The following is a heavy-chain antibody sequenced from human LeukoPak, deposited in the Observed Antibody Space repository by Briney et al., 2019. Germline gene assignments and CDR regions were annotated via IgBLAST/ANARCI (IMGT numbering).Heavy chain of an antibody. V-gene: IGHV4-4*07. Sequence: SETLSLTCTVSGGSMSTYYWSWIRQPAGKGLEWIGRIYTSGSTNYNPSLKSRVTMSVDTSKNQFSLKLSSVTAADTAVYYCARQEEWEQAIDFWGQGTLGTVSS. CDR3: ARQEEWEQAIDF. D-gene: IGHD1-26*01. J-gene: IGHJ4*02. CDR1: GGSMSTYY. CDR2: IYTSGST.